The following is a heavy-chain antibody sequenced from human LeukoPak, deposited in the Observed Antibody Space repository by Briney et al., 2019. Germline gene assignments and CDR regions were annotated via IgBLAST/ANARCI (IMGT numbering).Heavy chain of an antibody. J-gene: IGHJ4*02. V-gene: IGHV4-4*07. CDR2: IYTTGGT. CDR3: ARDLAV. Sequence: SETLSLTCSVSGGSISTYYWSWIRQPAGKGLEWIGRIYTTGGTNYNPSLKSRVTISVDTSKNQFSLKLSSVTAADTAVYYCARDLAVGGQGTLVTVSS. CDR1: GGSISTYY. D-gene: IGHD4-23*01.